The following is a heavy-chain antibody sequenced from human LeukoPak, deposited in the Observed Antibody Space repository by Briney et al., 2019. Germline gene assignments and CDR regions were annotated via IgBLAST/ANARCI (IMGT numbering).Heavy chain of an antibody. CDR2: ISGSGDNT. D-gene: IGHD3-22*01. J-gene: IGHJ4*02. Sequence: GGSLRLSCAASGFTFSSYAMSWVRQAPGKGLEWVSGISGSGDNTYYADSVKGRFTISRDNSRNTLYVQVNSLGTEDTAAYYCAKGSYYDSSGSFYFDYWGQGTLVTVSS. CDR3: AKGSYYDSSGSFYFDY. CDR1: GFTFSSYA. V-gene: IGHV3-23*01.